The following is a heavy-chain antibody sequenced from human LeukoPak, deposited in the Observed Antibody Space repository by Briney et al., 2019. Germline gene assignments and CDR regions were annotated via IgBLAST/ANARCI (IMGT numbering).Heavy chain of an antibody. J-gene: IGHJ4*02. D-gene: IGHD3-10*01. Sequence: GGSLRLSCVVSGFTLSSDWMSWVRQAPGKGLEWVSTVYGGGNTAYADSVKGRFTISRDTSKNTLLLQMNSLRAEDAAVYFCVRERFGAYVENWGQGALVTVSS. CDR2: VYGGGNT. CDR3: VRERFGAYVEN. CDR1: GFTLSSDW. V-gene: IGHV3-53*05.